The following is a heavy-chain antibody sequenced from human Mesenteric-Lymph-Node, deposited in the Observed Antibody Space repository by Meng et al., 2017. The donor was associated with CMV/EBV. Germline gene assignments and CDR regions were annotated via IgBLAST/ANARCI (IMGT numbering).Heavy chain of an antibody. J-gene: IGHJ4*02. V-gene: IGHV3-23*01. Sequence: GGSLRPSCAASGFTFSNYAMTWVRQAPGKGLEWVSAIGGSGGITYYADSVKGRFTISRDNSKNTLYVQMNSLRAEDTAVYYCARLPSAAADFDFWGQGTLVTVSS. CDR3: ARLPSAAADFDF. D-gene: IGHD6-13*01. CDR1: GFTFSNYA. CDR2: IGGSGGIT.